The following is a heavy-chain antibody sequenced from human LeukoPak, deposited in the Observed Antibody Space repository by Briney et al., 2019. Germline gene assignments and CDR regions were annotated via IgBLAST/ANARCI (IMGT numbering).Heavy chain of an antibody. CDR2: IYSGAGT. CDR3: ARDSSGPSY. Sequence: GGSLRLSCAASGFLVSNYYMSWVRQAPGKGLEWVSVIYSGAGTYYADSVKGRFTISRDNSRNTLYLQMNSLRAEDTAVYFCARDSSGPSYWGQGTLVTVSS. J-gene: IGHJ4*01. D-gene: IGHD1-26*01. V-gene: IGHV3-53*01. CDR1: GFLVSNYY.